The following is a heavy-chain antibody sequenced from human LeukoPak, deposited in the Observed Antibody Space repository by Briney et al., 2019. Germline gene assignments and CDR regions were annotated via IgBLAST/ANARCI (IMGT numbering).Heavy chain of an antibody. V-gene: IGHV4-59*01. CDR1: GGSISSYY. D-gene: IGHD2-21*01. CDR2: IYYSGST. Sequence: SETLSLTCTVSGGSISSYYWSWIRQPPGKGLEWIGNIYYSGSTNYNPSLKSRVTISVDTSKNQFSLKLSSVTAADTAVYYCARNLCGGDCYSADYYYMDAWGKGTTVTVSS. CDR3: ARNLCGGDCYSADYYYMDA. J-gene: IGHJ6*03.